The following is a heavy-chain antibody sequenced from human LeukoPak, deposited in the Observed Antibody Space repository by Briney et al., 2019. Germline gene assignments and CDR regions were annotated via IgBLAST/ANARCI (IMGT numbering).Heavy chain of an antibody. V-gene: IGHV3-21*01. J-gene: IGHJ3*02. D-gene: IGHD1-26*01. CDR3: ARVKWELPRRMGYAFDI. CDR1: GFTFSSYS. CDR2: ISSSSSYI. Sequence: AGGSLRLSCAASGFTFSSYSMNWVRQAPGKGLEWVSSISSSSSYIYYADSLKGRFAISRDNAKNSLYLQMNSLRAEDTAVYYCARVKWELPRRMGYAFDIWGQGTMVTVSS.